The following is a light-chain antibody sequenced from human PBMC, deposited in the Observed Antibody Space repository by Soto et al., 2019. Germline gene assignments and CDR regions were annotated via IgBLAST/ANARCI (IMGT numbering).Light chain of an antibody. V-gene: IGKV3-15*01. CDR1: QSVSSN. CDR3: QQYNNWPHT. CDR2: GAS. J-gene: IGKJ2*01. Sequence: EIVMTQSPATLSVSPGERATLSCRASQSVSSNLAWYQQKPGQAPRLLIYGASTRATGIPARFSGSGSGTEFTLTISSLLSEDVAVYYCQQYNNWPHTFGQGTKLEIK.